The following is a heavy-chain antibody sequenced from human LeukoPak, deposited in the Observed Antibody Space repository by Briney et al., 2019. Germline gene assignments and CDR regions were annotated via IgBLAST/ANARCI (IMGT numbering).Heavy chain of an antibody. J-gene: IGHJ4*02. CDR1: GFTFSSYG. CDR3: AKELWFGELKEYYFDY. V-gene: IGHV3-30*18. CDR2: ISYDGSNK. D-gene: IGHD3-10*01. Sequence: GGSLRLSCAASGFTFSSYGMHWVRQAPGKGLEWVAVISYDGSNKYYADSVKGRFTISRDNSKNTLYLQMNSLRAEDTAVYYCAKELWFGELKEYYFDYWGQGTLVTVSS.